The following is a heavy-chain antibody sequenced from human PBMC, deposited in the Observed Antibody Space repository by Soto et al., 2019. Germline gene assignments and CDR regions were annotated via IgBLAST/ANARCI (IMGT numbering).Heavy chain of an antibody. Sequence: GGSLRLSCAASGFTFSSYGMHWVRQAPGKGLEWVAVIWYDGSNKYYADSVKGRFTISRDNSKNTLYLQMNSLRAEDTAVYYCAREARPSYYYDSSDAFDIWGQGTMVTVSS. V-gene: IGHV3-33*01. CDR2: IWYDGSNK. CDR1: GFTFSSYG. D-gene: IGHD3-22*01. J-gene: IGHJ3*02. CDR3: AREARPSYYYDSSDAFDI.